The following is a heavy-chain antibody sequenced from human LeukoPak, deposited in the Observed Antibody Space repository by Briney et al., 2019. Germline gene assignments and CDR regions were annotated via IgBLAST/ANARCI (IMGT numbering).Heavy chain of an antibody. CDR2: ISWNSGSI. J-gene: IGHJ3*02. Sequence: GRSLRLSCAASGFTFDDYAMHWVRQAPGKGLEWVSGISWNSGSIGYADSVKGRFTISRDNAKNSLYLQMNSLRAEDMALYYCAKVRVYSSSWYTPGAFDIWGQGTMLTVSS. D-gene: IGHD6-13*01. CDR1: GFTFDDYA. V-gene: IGHV3-9*03. CDR3: AKVRVYSSSWYTPGAFDI.